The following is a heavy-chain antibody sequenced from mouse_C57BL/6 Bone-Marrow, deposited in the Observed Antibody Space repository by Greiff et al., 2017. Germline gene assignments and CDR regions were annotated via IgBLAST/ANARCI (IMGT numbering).Heavy chain of an antibody. D-gene: IGHD1-1*01. V-gene: IGHV1-85*01. CDR1: GYTFTSYD. CDR3: ARRAVVPYYYAMDY. CDR2: IYPRDGST. Sequence: VQLQQSGPELVKPGASVKLSCKASGYTFTSYDINWVKQRPGQGLEWNGWIYPRDGSTKYNEKFKGKATLTVDTSSSTAYMELHSLTSEDSAVYFCARRAVVPYYYAMDYWGQGTSVTVSS. J-gene: IGHJ4*01.